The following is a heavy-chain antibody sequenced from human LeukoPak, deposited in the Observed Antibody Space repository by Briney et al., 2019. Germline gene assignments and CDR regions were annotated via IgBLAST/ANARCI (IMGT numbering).Heavy chain of an antibody. CDR1: GGSISSYY. CDR2: IYTSGSN. CDR3: ARDQEDILIPAAIPPGFDP. D-gene: IGHD2-2*02. Sequence: SETLSLTCTVSGGSISSYYWSWIRQPAGKGLEWIGRIYTSGSNNYNPSLKSRVTMSVDTSKNQFSLKLSSVTAADTAMYYCARDQEDILIPAAIPPGFDPWGQGTLVTVSS. V-gene: IGHV4-4*07. J-gene: IGHJ5*02.